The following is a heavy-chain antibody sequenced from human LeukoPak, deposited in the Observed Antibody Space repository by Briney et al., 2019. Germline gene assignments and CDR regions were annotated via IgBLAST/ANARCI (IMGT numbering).Heavy chain of an antibody. J-gene: IGHJ5*02. Sequence: SETLSLTCTVSGGSISSSSYYWGWIRQPPGKGLEWIGSIYYSGSTYYNPSLKSRVTISVDTSKNQFSLKLSSVTAADTAVYYCARTYYRSGSNWFDPWGQGTLVTVSS. CDR2: IYYSGST. V-gene: IGHV4-39*01. D-gene: IGHD3-10*01. CDR1: GGSISSSSYY. CDR3: ARTYYRSGSNWFDP.